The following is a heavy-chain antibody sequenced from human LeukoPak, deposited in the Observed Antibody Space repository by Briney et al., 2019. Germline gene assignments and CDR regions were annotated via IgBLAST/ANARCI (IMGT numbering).Heavy chain of an antibody. Sequence: GASVKVSCKASGYTFTGYYMHWVRQAPGQGLEWMGWINPNSGGTNYAQKFQGRVTMTRDTSISTAYMELSRLRSDDTAVYYCARARYYDFWSGYTDAFDIWGQGTMVTVSS. CDR2: INPNSGGT. V-gene: IGHV1-2*02. CDR3: ARARYYDFWSGYTDAFDI. J-gene: IGHJ3*02. CDR1: GYTFTGYY. D-gene: IGHD3-3*01.